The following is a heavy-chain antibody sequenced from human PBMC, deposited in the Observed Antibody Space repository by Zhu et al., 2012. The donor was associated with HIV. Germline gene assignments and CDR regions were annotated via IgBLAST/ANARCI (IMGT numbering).Heavy chain of an antibody. Sequence: QVQLQESGPGPVKPSETLSLTCTVSGYSISSGYYWGWIRQPPGKGLEWIGSIYHSGSTYYNPSLKSRVTISVDTSKNQFSLKLSSVTAADTAVYYCARDTYYYGSGSDFDYWGQGTLVHRLL. V-gene: IGHV4-38-2*02. CDR3: ARDTYYYGSGSDFDY. CDR1: GYSISSGYY. CDR2: IYHSGST. J-gene: IGHJ4*02. D-gene: IGHD3-10*01.